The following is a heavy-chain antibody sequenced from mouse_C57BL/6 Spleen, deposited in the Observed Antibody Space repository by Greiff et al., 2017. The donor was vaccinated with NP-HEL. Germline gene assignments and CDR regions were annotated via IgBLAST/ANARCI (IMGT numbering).Heavy chain of an antibody. D-gene: IGHD1-1*01. CDR1: GFTFSSYA. CDR2: ICDGGSYA. V-gene: IGHV5-4*01. Sequence: EVKLVESGGGLVKPGGSLTLSCAASGFTFSSYAMSWVRQTPEKRLEWVATICDGGSYAYYPDNVQGRFTISRDKSKNNLYLQMGHLKSEDTSMYYCARDDYGSSYWYFDVWGTGTTVTVSS. CDR3: ARDDYGSSYWYFDV. J-gene: IGHJ1*03.